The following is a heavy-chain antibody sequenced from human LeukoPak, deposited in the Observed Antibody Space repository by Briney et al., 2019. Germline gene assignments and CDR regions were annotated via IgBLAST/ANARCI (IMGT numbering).Heavy chain of an antibody. CDR2: INPNSGGT. CDR3: ARVFYGSGSYEEN. D-gene: IGHD3-10*01. CDR1: GYTFTGYY. Sequence: ASVKVSCKASGYTFTGYYMHWVRQAPGQGLEWMGWINPNSGGTNYAQKFQGRVTMTRDTSISTAYMELSRLRSDDTAVYYCARVFYGSGSYEENWGQGTLVTVSS. J-gene: IGHJ4*02. V-gene: IGHV1-2*02.